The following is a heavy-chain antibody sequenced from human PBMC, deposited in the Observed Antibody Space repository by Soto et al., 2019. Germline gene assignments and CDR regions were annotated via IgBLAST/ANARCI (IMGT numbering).Heavy chain of an antibody. CDR3: ARHSFGELLYAFHM. CDR2: IFYSGST. J-gene: IGHJ3*02. CDR1: GDSISRTNDY. V-gene: IGHV4-39*01. Sequence: QSQLQESGPGLVKPSESLSLTCSVSGDSISRTNDYWAWIRQPPGKGLEWIGSIFYSGSTFYSPPLKSRVTISVDTSKNQFSLKLSSVTAAAMAVYYCARHSFGELLYAFHMWGQGTMVIVSS. D-gene: IGHD3-10*01.